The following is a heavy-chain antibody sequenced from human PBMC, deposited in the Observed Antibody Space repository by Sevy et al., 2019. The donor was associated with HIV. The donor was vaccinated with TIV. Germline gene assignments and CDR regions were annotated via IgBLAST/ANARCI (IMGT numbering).Heavy chain of an antibody. Sequence: GGSLRLSCAASGFNFNIYWMHWVRQAPGKGLVWVSLINMDGTSTSYADSVNGRFTISRDNAQNTLFLQMNSLSAEDTAVYYCANFDCGGDCNGWGQGTLVTVSS. V-gene: IGHV3-74*01. CDR2: INMDGTST. J-gene: IGHJ4*02. CDR3: ANFDCGGDCNG. D-gene: IGHD2-21*02. CDR1: GFNFNIYW.